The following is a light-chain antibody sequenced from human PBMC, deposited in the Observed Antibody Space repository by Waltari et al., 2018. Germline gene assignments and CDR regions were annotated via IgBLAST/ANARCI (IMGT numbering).Light chain of an antibody. J-gene: IGKJ4*01. CDR3: QQRSNWPLT. V-gene: IGKV3-11*01. CDR2: DAS. CDR1: QSFSSD. Sequence: EIVLTQSPATLSLSPGERATLSCRASQSFSSDLAWYRHKPGQAPRLLIYDASNRATGIPAGFSGSGSGTDFTLTISSLEPEDFAVYYCQQRSNWPLTFGGGTKVEIK.